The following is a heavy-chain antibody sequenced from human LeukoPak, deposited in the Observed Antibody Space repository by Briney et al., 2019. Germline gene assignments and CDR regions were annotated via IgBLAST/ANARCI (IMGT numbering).Heavy chain of an antibody. J-gene: IGHJ5*02. CDR3: ARHKRYNWNDGNWFDP. CDR1: GGSISSSSYY. CDR2: IYYSGST. V-gene: IGHV4-39*01. D-gene: IGHD1-20*01. Sequence: PSETLSLTCTVSGGSISSSSYYWGWIRQPPGKGLEWIGSIYYSGSTYYNPSLKSRVTISVDTSKNQFSPKLSSVTAADTAVYYCARHKRYNWNDGNWFDPWGQGTLVTVSS.